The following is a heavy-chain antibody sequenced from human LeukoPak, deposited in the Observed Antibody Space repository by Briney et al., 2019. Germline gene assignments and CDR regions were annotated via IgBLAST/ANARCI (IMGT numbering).Heavy chain of an antibody. CDR2: INHSGST. D-gene: IGHD4-11*01. CDR3: ARFRNYSTVYYYDYMDV. Sequence: SETLSLTCAVYGGSFSGYYWSWIRQPPGKGLEWIGEINHSGSTNYNPSLKSRVTISVDTSKYQFSLKLSSVPAADSAVYYCARFRNYSTVYYYDYMDVWGKGTTVTVSS. J-gene: IGHJ6*03. CDR1: GGSFSGYY. V-gene: IGHV4-34*01.